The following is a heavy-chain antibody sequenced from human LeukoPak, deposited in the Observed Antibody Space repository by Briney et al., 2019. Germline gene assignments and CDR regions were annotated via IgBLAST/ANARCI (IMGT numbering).Heavy chain of an antibody. V-gene: IGHV3-23*01. CDR2: ISRSGGST. D-gene: IGHD3-22*01. CDR1: GFTFSSYA. Sequence: GGSLRLSCAASGFTFSSYAMSWVRQAPGKGLEWVSAISRSGGSTYYADSVKGRFTISRDNSKNTLYLQMNSLRAEDTAVYYCAKYYYDSSGYDYFDYWGQGTLVTVSS. CDR3: AKYYYDSSGYDYFDY. J-gene: IGHJ4*02.